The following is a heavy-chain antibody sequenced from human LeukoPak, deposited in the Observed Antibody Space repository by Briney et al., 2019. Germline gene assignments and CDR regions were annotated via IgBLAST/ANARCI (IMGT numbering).Heavy chain of an antibody. CDR2: INHSGST. D-gene: IGHD6-13*01. CDR3: ARGTAAAGYDYYYYYYMDV. Sequence: PSETLSLTCAVYGGSFSGYYWSWIRQPPGKGLEWIGEINHSGSTNYNPSLKSRVTISVDTSKNQFSLELSSVTAADTAVYYCARGTAAAGYDYYYYYYMDVWGKGTTVTVSS. V-gene: IGHV4-34*01. CDR1: GGSFSGYY. J-gene: IGHJ6*03.